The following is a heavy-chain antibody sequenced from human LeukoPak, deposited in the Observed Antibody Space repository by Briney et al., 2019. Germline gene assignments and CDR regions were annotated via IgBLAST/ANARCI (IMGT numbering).Heavy chain of an antibody. J-gene: IGHJ4*02. CDR3: AAGASGWFGELLTSFDF. D-gene: IGHD3-10*01. CDR2: ISSSTYI. CDR1: GFTFSSSS. V-gene: IGHV3-21*01. Sequence: GGSLRLSCAASGFTFSSSSMHWVRQAPGKGLEWVSSISSSTYIYYADSMKGRFTISRDNAKNSLYLQMNSLRAEDTAVYYCAAGASGWFGELLTSFDFGGQGTLVTVSS.